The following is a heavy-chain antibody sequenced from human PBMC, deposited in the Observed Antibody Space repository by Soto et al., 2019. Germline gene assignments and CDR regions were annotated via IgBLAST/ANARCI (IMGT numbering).Heavy chain of an antibody. CDR3: ARDVGNYVPYYYGMDV. Sequence: QAQLVESGGGVVQPGRSLRLSCAASEFTFNTYAMHWVRQAPGKGLEWVAVIAYDGNDKYYADSVKGRFNISRDNSKNALYLQMNTLRPEDTAMYYCARDVGNYVPYYYGMDVWGQGTTVTVSS. J-gene: IGHJ6*02. CDR2: IAYDGNDK. CDR1: EFTFNTYA. V-gene: IGHV3-30*03. D-gene: IGHD1-7*01.